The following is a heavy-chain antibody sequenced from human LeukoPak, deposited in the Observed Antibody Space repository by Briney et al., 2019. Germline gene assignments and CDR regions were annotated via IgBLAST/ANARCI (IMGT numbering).Heavy chain of an antibody. CDR1: GFTFSSYS. CDR2: ISYDGSRK. Sequence: GGSLRLSCAASGFTFSSYSMNWVRQAPGKGLEWVAVISYDGSRKYHADSVKGRFTISRDNSRNTVYLQMDALRTEDTAVYFCAGAPTPLGDGFDVWGQGTMVTVSS. CDR3: AGAPTPLGDGFDV. V-gene: IGHV3-30*03. J-gene: IGHJ3*01. D-gene: IGHD5-24*01.